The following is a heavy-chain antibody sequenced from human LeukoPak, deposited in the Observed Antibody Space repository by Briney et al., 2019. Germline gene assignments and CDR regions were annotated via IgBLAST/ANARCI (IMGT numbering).Heavy chain of an antibody. D-gene: IGHD3-22*01. J-gene: IGHJ3*02. CDR1: GFTFSSYS. Sequence: PGGSLRLSCAASGFTFSSYSMNWVRQAPGKGLEWVSSISSSSSYIYYADSVKGRFTISRDNAKNSLYLQMNSLRAEDTAVYYCARGRDSSGYYYLIPSAFDIWGQGTMVTVSS. CDR3: ARGRDSSGYYYLIPSAFDI. V-gene: IGHV3-21*01. CDR2: ISSSSSYI.